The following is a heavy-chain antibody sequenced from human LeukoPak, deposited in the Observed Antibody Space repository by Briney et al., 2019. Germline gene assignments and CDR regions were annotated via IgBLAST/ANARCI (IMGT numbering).Heavy chain of an antibody. CDR2: ISWNSGSI. Sequence: GGSLRLSCAVSGFTFDDYAMHWVRQAPGKGLEWVSGISWNSGSIGYADSVKGRFTISRDNAKNSLYLQMNSLRADDTALYYCAKDQGGYSGSYFDYWGQGTLVTVSS. D-gene: IGHD1-26*01. CDR3: AKDQGGYSGSYFDY. CDR1: GFTFDDYA. V-gene: IGHV3-9*01. J-gene: IGHJ4*02.